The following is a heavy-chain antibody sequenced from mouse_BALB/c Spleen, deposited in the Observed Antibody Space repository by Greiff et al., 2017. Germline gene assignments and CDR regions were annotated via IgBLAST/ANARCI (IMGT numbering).Heavy chain of an antibody. CDR1: GFSLTGYG. V-gene: IGHV2-6-7*01. Sequence: VKLLESGPGLVAPSQSLSITCTVSGFSLTGYGVNWVRQPPGKGLEWLGMIWGDGSTDYNSALKSRLSISKDNSKSQVFLKMNSLQTDDTARYYCARDGNYGEDAMDYWGQGTSVTVSS. J-gene: IGHJ4*01. D-gene: IGHD2-1*01. CDR3: ARDGNYGEDAMDY. CDR2: IWGDGST.